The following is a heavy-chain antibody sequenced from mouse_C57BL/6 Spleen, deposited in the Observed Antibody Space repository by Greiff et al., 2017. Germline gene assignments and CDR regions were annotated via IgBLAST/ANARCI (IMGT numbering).Heavy chain of an antibody. CDR1: GYTFTSYW. D-gene: IGHD2-2*01. CDR3: ARRGLWLRQYYYAMDY. J-gene: IGHJ4*01. V-gene: IGHV1-55*01. CDR2: IYPGSGST. Sequence: QVQLQQPGAELVKPGASVKMSCKASGYTFTSYWITWVKQRPGQGLEWIGDIYPGSGSTNYNEKFKSQATLTVDTSSSTAYMQLSSLTSEDSAVYYGARRGLWLRQYYYAMDYGGQGTSVTVSS.